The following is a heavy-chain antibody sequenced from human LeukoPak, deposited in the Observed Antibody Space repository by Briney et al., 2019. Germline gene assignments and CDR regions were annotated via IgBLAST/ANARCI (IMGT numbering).Heavy chain of an antibody. CDR3: ARAYSSGWDFDY. J-gene: IGHJ4*02. CDR2: ISAYNGNT. CDR1: GYTFTSYG. Sequence: ASVKVSCKASGYTFTSYGISWVRQAPGQGLEWMGWISAYNGNTNYAQKPQGRVTMTTDTSTSTAYMELRSLRSDDTAVYYCARAYSSGWDFDYWGQGTLVTVSS. V-gene: IGHV1-18*01. D-gene: IGHD6-19*01.